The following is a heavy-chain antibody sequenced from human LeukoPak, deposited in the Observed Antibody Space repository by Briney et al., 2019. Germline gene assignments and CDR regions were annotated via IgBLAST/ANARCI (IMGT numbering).Heavy chain of an antibody. J-gene: IGHJ4*02. CDR2: IIPIFGTA. CDR1: GGTFSSYA. Sequence: SVKVPCKASGGTFSSYAISWVRQAPGQGLEWMGGIIPIFGTANYAQKFQGRVTITADESTSTAYMELSSLRSEDTAVYYCARSPKMFGELLFTFDYWGQGTLVTVSS. D-gene: IGHD3-10*02. CDR3: ARSPKMFGELLFTFDY. V-gene: IGHV1-69*13.